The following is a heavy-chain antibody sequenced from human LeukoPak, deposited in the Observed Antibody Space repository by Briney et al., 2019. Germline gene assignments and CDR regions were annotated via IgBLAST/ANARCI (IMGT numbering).Heavy chain of an antibody. V-gene: IGHV3-23*01. CDR1: GFTFSNYA. CDR3: ARGADYHILTGYMDV. CDR2: ISGSGGST. D-gene: IGHD3-9*01. J-gene: IGHJ6*03. Sequence: GGSLRLSCAASGFTFSNYAMNWVRQAPGKGLEWVSGISGSGGSTYYADSVKGRFTISRDNSKNTLYLQMNSLRAEDTAVYYCARGADYHILTGYMDVWGKGTTVTVSS.